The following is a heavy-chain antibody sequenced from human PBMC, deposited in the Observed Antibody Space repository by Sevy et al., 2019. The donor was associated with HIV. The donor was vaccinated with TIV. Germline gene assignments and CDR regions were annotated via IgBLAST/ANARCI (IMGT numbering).Heavy chain of an antibody. D-gene: IGHD3-22*01. CDR3: ASTPGVYYDSSGLDY. V-gene: IGHV4-39*01. J-gene: IGHJ4*02. CDR2: IYYSGST. CDR1: GGSISSSSYY. Sequence: SETLSLTCTVSGGSISSSSYYWGWIRQPPGKGLEWIGSIYYSGSTYYNPSLKSRVTISVDTSKNQFSLKLSSVTAADTAVYYCASTPGVYYDSSGLDYWGQGTLVTVSS.